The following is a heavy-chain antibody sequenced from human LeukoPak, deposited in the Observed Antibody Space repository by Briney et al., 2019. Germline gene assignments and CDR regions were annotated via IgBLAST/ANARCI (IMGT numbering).Heavy chain of an antibody. CDR2: INHSGST. CDR3: ARARGDYGYYYYYYTDV. J-gene: IGHJ6*03. D-gene: IGHD4-17*01. CDR1: GGSFSGYY. V-gene: IGHV4-34*01. Sequence: PSETLSLTCAVYGGSFSGYYWSWIRQPPGKGLEWIGEINHSGSTNYNPSLKSRVTISVDTSKNQFSLKLSSVTAADTAVYYCARARGDYGYYYYYYTDVWGKGTTVTVSS.